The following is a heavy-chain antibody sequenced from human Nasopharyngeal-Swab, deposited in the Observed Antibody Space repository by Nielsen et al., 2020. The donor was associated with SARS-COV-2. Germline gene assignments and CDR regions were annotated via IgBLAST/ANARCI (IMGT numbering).Heavy chain of an antibody. V-gene: IGHV3-15*01. CDR3: TTGGRWELRPIDH. CDR1: GFTFSNAW. CDR2: IKSKTDGGTT. J-gene: IGHJ4*02. Sequence: GESLKISCAASGFTFSNAWMSWVRQAPGKGLEWVGRIKSKTDGGTTDYAAPVKGRFTISRDDSKNTLYLQMNSLKTEDTAVYYCTTGGRWELRPIDHWGQGTLVTVSS. D-gene: IGHD1-26*01.